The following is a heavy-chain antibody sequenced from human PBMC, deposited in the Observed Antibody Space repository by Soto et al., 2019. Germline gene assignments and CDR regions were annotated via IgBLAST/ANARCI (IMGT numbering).Heavy chain of an antibody. V-gene: IGHV1-69*02. CDR2: IIPILGIA. J-gene: IGHJ4*02. CDR3: ARAAVRGVTLFDY. Sequence: GASVKVSCKASGGTFSSYTISWVRQAPGQGLEWMGRIIPILGIANYAQKFQGRVTITTDKSTSTAYMELSSLRSEDTAVYYCARAAVRGVTLFDYWGQGTLVTVSS. D-gene: IGHD3-10*01. CDR1: GGTFSSYT.